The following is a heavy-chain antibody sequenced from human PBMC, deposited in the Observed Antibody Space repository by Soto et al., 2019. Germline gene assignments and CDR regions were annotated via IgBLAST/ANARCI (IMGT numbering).Heavy chain of an antibody. V-gene: IGHV1-24*01. D-gene: IGHD3-16*02. J-gene: IGHJ4*02. CDR2: FDPEDGET. CDR3: ATEWLSCGPPSGVRGSYRPYG. CDR1: GYTLTELS. Sequence: QVQLVQSGAEVKKPGASVKVSCKVSGYTLTELSMHWVRQAPGKGLEWMGGFDPEDGETIYAQKFQGKVTMTEDKSTDTAYMELSSLRSEDTALYYCATEWLSCGPPSGVRGSYRPYGWGQGTLVTVSS.